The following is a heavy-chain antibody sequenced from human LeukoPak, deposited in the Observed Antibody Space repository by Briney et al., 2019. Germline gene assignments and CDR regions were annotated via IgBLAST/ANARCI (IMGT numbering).Heavy chain of an antibody. J-gene: IGHJ5*02. V-gene: IGHV4-34*01. Sequence: PSETLSLTCAVYGGSFSDYYWSWIRQPPGKGLEWIGEINHSGSTNYNPSLKSRVTISVDTSKNRFSLKLTSVTAADTAVYYCAKRGSYYSNWFDPWGQGTLVTVSS. CDR3: AKRGSYYSNWFDP. D-gene: IGHD1-26*01. CDR2: INHSGST. CDR1: GGSFSDYY.